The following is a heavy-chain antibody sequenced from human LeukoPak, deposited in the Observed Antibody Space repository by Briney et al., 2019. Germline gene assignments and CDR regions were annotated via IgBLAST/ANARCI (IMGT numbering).Heavy chain of an antibody. CDR3: ARRYSSGWPFDH. CDR1: GGSFSGYY. J-gene: IGHJ4*02. CDR2: INHSGST. Sequence: SETLSLTCAASGGSFSGYYWSWIRQPPGKGLDWIGEINHSGSTNYNPSLKSRVTISVDTSKNQFSLKLSSVTAADTAVYYCARRYSSGWPFDHWGQGTLVTVSS. D-gene: IGHD6-19*01. V-gene: IGHV4-34*01.